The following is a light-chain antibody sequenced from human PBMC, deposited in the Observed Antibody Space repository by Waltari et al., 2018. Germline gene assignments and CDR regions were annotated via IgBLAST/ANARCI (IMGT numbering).Light chain of an antibody. CDR2: WAS. Sequence: DIVMTQSPDSLVVSLGERATINCMSSQSVFFSSNNKNYLAWYQQKPGQPPKVVIYWASTRESGVPDRFSGSGSGTDFSLTISSLQAEDVAVYYCQQYYTTPWTFGQGTKVEIK. CDR1: QSVFFSSNNKNY. J-gene: IGKJ1*01. V-gene: IGKV4-1*01. CDR3: QQYYTTPWT.